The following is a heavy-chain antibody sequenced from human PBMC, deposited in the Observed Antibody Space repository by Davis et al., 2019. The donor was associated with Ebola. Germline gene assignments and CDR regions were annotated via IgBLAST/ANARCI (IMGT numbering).Heavy chain of an antibody. CDR3: ARVRRDILTGYWAPYYYYGMDV. V-gene: IGHV1-18*01. CDR1: GYTFTSYG. CDR2: ISAYNGNT. J-gene: IGHJ6*02. Sequence: ASVKVSCKASGYTFTSYGISWVRQAPGQGLEWMGWISAYNGNTNYAQKLQGRVTMTTDTSTSTAYMELRSLRSDDTAVYYCARVRRDILTGYWAPYYYYGMDVWGQGTTVTVSS. D-gene: IGHD3-9*01.